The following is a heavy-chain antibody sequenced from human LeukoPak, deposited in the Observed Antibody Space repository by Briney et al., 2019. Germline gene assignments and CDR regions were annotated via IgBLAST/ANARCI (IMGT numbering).Heavy chain of an antibody. CDR3: ARDCYDSSGYYYFDY. CDR1: GFTFSSYW. CDR2: IKQDGSEK. V-gene: IGHV3-7*01. D-gene: IGHD3-22*01. J-gene: IGHJ4*02. Sequence: GGSLRLSCAASGFTFSSYWMSWVRQAPGKGLEWVVNIKQDGSEKYYVDSVKGRFTISRDNAKNSLYLQMNSLRAEDTAVYYCARDCYDSSGYYYFDYWGQGTLVTVSS.